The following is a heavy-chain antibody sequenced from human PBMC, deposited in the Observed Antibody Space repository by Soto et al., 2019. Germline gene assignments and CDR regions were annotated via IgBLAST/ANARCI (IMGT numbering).Heavy chain of an antibody. J-gene: IGHJ4*02. V-gene: IGHV4-59*12. CDR2: IYYSGST. CDR1: GGSISSYY. D-gene: IGHD2-15*01. Sequence: SETLSLTCTVSGGSISSYYWSWIRQPPGKGLEWIGYIYYSGSTYYNPSLKSRVTISVDTSKNQFSLKLSSVTAADTAVYYCARGGEAATFDYLGQGTLVTGSS. CDR3: ARGGEAATFDY.